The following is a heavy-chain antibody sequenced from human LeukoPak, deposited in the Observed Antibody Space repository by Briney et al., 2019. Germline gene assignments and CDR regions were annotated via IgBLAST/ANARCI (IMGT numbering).Heavy chain of an antibody. CDR1: GYTLTELS. CDR2: FDPEDGET. Sequence: ASVKVSCKVSGYTLTELSMHWVRQAPGKGLEWMGGFDPEDGETIYAQKFQGRVTMTEDTSTDTAYMELSSLRSEDTVVYYCATGRQAQLWFRLGYFDYWGQGTLVTVSS. V-gene: IGHV1-24*01. J-gene: IGHJ4*02. CDR3: ATGRQAQLWFRLGYFDY. D-gene: IGHD5-18*01.